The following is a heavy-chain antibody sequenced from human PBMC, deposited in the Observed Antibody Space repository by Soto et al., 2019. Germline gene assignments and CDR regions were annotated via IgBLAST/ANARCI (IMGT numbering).Heavy chain of an antibody. CDR2: INPSGST. CDR1: GGSFSGYY. CDR3: ARGPAPPFYGMDV. Sequence: SETLSLTCAVYGGSFSGYYWNWIRQPPGKGLEWIGEINPSGSTNDNPSLNSRVTISVDTSKNQFSLKLSSVTAADTAVYYCARGPAPPFYGMDVWGQGTTVT. V-gene: IGHV4-34*01. D-gene: IGHD2-2*01. J-gene: IGHJ6*02.